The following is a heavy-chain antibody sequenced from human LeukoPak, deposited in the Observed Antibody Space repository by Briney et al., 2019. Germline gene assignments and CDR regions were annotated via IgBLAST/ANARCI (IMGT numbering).Heavy chain of an antibody. CDR3: ARHNYYNFWNALNWFDP. CDR2: IYYRGST. V-gene: IGHV4-39*01. Sequence: SETPSLTCTVSGDSINNNNYYWAWIRQSPGKGLEWIGSIYYRGSTYYNPSLKSRLIMSVDTAENHFSLRLTSVTAADTAIYYCARHNYYNFWNALNWFDPWGQGTLVTVSS. CDR1: GDSINNNNYY. J-gene: IGHJ5*02. D-gene: IGHD3-3*01.